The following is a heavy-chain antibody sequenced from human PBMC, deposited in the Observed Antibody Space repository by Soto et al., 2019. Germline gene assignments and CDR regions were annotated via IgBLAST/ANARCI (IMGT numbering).Heavy chain of an antibody. CDR1: GYSFTSYW. Sequence: GESLKISCKGSGYSFTSYWIGWVRQMPGKGLEWMGIIYPGDSDTRYSPSFQGQVTISADKSISTAYLQWSSLKASDTAMYYCARLGCSSTSCYYYGMDVWGQGTQVTVSS. CDR3: ARLGCSSTSCYYYGMDV. D-gene: IGHD2-2*01. V-gene: IGHV5-51*01. CDR2: IYPGDSDT. J-gene: IGHJ6*02.